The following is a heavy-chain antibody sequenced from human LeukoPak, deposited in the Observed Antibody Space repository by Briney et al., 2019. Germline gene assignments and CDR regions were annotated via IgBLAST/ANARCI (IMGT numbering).Heavy chain of an antibody. CDR1: GGYISGYY. CDR3: ARNGYCSGGSCWAFDY. V-gene: IGHV4-59*06. D-gene: IGHD2-15*01. Sequence: PSETLSLTCTVSGGYISGYYWSWIRQPPGKGLEWIGYIYYSGSTYYNPSLKSRVTISVDTSKNQFSLKLSSVTAADTAVYYCARNGYCSGGSCWAFDYWGQGTLVTVSS. CDR2: IYYSGST. J-gene: IGHJ4*02.